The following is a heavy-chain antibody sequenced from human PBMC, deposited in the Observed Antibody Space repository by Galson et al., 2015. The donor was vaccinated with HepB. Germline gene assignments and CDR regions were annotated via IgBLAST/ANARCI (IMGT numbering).Heavy chain of an antibody. J-gene: IGHJ4*02. V-gene: IGHV1-18*01. D-gene: IGHD3-22*01. CDR3: AKLDYYDSSGYYSRCF. Sequence: SVKVSCKASGGTFSSYAISWVRQAPGQGLEWMGWISAYNGNTNYAQKFQGRVTMTRDTSTSTVYMEPSSLRSEDTAVYYCAKLDYYDSSGYYSRCFWGQGTLVTVSS. CDR2: ISAYNGNT. CDR1: GGTFSSYA.